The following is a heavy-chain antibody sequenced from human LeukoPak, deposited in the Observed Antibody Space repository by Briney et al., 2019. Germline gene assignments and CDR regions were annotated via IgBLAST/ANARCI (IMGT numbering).Heavy chain of an antibody. J-gene: IGHJ3*02. V-gene: IGHV1-69*04. D-gene: IGHD4-23*01. Sequence: SAKVSCKASGGTFSSYAISWVRQAPGQGLEWMGRIIPILGIANYAQKFQGRVTITADKSTSTAYMELSSLRSEDTAVYYCARVRDPDYGGNSGAFDIWGQGTMVTVSS. CDR3: ARVRDPDYGGNSGAFDI. CDR1: GGTFSSYA. CDR2: IIPILGIA.